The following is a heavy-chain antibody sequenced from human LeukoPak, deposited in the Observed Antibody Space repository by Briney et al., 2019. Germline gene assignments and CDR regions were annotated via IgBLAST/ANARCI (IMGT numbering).Heavy chain of an antibody. D-gene: IGHD1-26*01. CDR1: GGSISSSNW. J-gene: IGHJ3*02. CDR3: ASSTVRATPGAFDI. V-gene: IGHV4-4*02. Sequence: PSETLSLTCAVSGGSISSSNWWSWVRQPPGKGLEWIGEIYHSGSTNYNPSLKSRVTISVDKSKNQFSLKLSSVTAADTAVYYCASSTVRATPGAFDIWGQGTMVTVSS. CDR2: IYHSGST.